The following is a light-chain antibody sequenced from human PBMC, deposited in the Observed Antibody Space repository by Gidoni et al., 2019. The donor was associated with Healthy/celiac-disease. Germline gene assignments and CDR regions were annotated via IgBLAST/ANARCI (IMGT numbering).Light chain of an antibody. CDR3: QQRSNWT. Sequence: SPGERATLSCRASQSVSSYLAWYQQKPGQAPRLLIYDASNRATGLPARFSGSGSGTDFPLTISSLEPEDFAVYYCQQRSNWTFGQGTKVEIK. CDR1: QSVSSY. J-gene: IGKJ1*01. CDR2: DAS. V-gene: IGKV3-11*01.